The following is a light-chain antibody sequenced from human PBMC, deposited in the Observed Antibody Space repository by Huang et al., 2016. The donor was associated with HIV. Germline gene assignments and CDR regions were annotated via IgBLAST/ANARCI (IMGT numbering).Light chain of an antibody. J-gene: IGKJ2*01. CDR2: DAS. Sequence: DIQMTQSPSTLSASVGDRVTITCRASQSISSWLAWYQPKPGKAPKLLIYDASSLESGVPSRFGGSGSGTEFTLTISSLQPDNFATYCCQQYNSYPYTFGQGTKLEIK. V-gene: IGKV1-5*01. CDR1: QSISSW. CDR3: QQYNSYPYT.